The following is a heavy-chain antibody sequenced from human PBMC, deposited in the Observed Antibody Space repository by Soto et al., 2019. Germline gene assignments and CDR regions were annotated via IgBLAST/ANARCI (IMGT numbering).Heavy chain of an antibody. CDR3: AREGWNIVVLPAASYRAFDI. CDR2: ISSSGSTI. V-gene: IGHV3-11*01. Sequence: GSLRLSCAASGFTFSDYYMSWIRQAPGKGLEWVSYISSSGSTIYYADSVKGRFTISRDNAKNSLYLQMNSLRAEDTAVYYCAREGWNIVVLPAASYRAFDIWGQGTMGTVS. CDR1: GFTFSDYY. D-gene: IGHD2-2*01. J-gene: IGHJ3*02.